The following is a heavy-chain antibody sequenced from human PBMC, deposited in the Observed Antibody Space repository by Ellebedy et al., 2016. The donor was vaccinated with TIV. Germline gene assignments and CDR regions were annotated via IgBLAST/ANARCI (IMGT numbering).Heavy chain of an antibody. V-gene: IGHV4-34*01. J-gene: IGHJ4*02. Sequence: MPSETLSLTCVVYGGSFSGNYWTWIRQPPGKGLEWIGEINHSGSTNYNPSLKSRVTITVDTSKNQFSLRPSSVTAADTAVYYLARRAAGYFGSGSLDSWGQGTLVTVSS. CDR1: GGSFSGNY. CDR3: ARRAAGYFGSGSLDS. D-gene: IGHD3-10*01. CDR2: INHSGST.